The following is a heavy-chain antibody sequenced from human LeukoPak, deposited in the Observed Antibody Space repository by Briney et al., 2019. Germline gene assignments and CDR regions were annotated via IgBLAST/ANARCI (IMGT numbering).Heavy chain of an antibody. CDR2: INHSGST. CDR1: GGSFSGYY. V-gene: IGHV4-34*01. D-gene: IGHD3-22*01. J-gene: IGHJ3*02. CDR3: ARGGTRPRYYYDSRTNAFDI. Sequence: PSETLSLTCAVYGGSFSGYYWSWIRQPPGKGLEWIGEINHSGSTNYNLSLKSRVTISVDTSKNQFSLKLSSVTAADTAVYYCARGGTRPRYYYDSRTNAFDIWGQGTMVTVSS.